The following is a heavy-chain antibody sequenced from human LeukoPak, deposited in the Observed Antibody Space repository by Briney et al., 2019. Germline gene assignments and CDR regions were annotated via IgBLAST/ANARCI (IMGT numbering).Heavy chain of an antibody. CDR3: ASSGSGWYGWFDP. D-gene: IGHD6-19*01. CDR2: IIPILGIA. V-gene: IGHV1-69*04. Sequence: SVKVSCKASGGTFSSYAISWVRQAPGQGLGWMGRIIPILGIANYAQKFQGRVTITADKSTSTANMELSSLRSEDTAVYYCASSGSGWYGWFDPWGQGTLVTVSS. J-gene: IGHJ5*02. CDR1: GGTFSSYA.